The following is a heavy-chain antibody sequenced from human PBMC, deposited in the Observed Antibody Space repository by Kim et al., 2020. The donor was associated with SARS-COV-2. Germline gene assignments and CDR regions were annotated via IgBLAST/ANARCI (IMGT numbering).Heavy chain of an antibody. V-gene: IGHV3-53*01. D-gene: IGHD5-18*01. J-gene: IGHJ6*02. Sequence: KGQFTISRNNAKNTRYLQMNSLRAEDTAVYYCARDREYSYGSLLYYGRDVWGQGTTVTVSS. CDR3: ARDREYSYGSLLYYGRDV.